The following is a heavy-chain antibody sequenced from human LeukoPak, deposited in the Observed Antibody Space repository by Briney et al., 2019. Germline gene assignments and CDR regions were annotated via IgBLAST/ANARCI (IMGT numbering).Heavy chain of an antibody. D-gene: IGHD2-2*01. Sequence: GGSLRLSCAASGFTFSSYGMHWVRQAPGKGLEWVANIKQDGSEKYYVDSVKGRFTISRDNAKNSLYLQMNSLRAEDTAVYYCAREVPGAVNAFDIWGQGTMVTVSS. V-gene: IGHV3-7*01. CDR2: IKQDGSEK. CDR3: AREVPGAVNAFDI. J-gene: IGHJ3*02. CDR1: GFTFSSYG.